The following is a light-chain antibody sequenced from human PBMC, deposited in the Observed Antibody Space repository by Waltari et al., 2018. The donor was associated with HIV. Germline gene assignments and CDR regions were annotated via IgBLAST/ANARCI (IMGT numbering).Light chain of an antibody. CDR2: DSN. CDR1: AGVVTRGHS. V-gene: IGLV7-46*01. Sequence: QPVVTQEPSLTVSPGGTVILTCASSAGVVTRGHSPYWFQQRPGQAPKTLIFDSNNGYSWTPARFTGSFLGGKAALTLTGAQPEDDADYYFLLSYDGDVVFGGGTKLTVL. CDR3: LLSYDGDVV. J-gene: IGLJ2*01.